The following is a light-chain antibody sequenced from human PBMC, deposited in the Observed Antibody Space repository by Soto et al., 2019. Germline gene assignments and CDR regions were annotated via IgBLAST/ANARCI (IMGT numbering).Light chain of an antibody. J-gene: IGLJ2*01. CDR2: EVS. CDR3: SSYKINRDVL. CDR1: SSDIGAYNY. V-gene: IGLV2-14*01. Sequence: SALTQPASVSGSPGQSITISCTGTSSDIGAYNYVSWYQHHPGKAPKLMIYEVSNRPSGVSNRFSGSKSGNTASLTISGLQAEDEADYYCSSYKINRDVLFGGGTKLTVL.